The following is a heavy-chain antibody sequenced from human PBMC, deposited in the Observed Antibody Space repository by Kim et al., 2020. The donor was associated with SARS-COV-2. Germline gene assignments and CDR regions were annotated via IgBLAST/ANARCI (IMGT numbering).Heavy chain of an antibody. CDR2: T. V-gene: IGHV3-53*01. Sequence: TYYADAVKGRFTISRDNSKNTLYLQMNSLRADDTAVYYCARGPSYFPLDYWGQGSWSPSPQ. D-gene: IGHD3-10*01. J-gene: IGHJ4*02. CDR3: ARGPSYFPLDY.